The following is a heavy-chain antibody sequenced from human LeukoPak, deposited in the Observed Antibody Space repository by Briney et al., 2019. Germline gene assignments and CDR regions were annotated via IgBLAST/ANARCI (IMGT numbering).Heavy chain of an antibody. CDR1: GFTFSSYS. J-gene: IGHJ3*02. CDR3: AKEQAYLAAFDI. D-gene: IGHD2-2*02. Sequence: PGGSLRLSCAASGFTFSSYSMNWVRQAPGKGLEWVSSISSSSSYIYYADSVKGRFTISRDNAKNSLYLQMNSLRAEDTAVYYCAKEQAYLAAFDIWGQGTMVTVSS. CDR2: ISSSSSYI. V-gene: IGHV3-21*01.